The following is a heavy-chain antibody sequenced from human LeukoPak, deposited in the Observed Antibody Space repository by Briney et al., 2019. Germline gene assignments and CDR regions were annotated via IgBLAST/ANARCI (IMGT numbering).Heavy chain of an antibody. CDR3: ATTTAAGPRLEYYYYMDV. V-gene: IGHV1-69*13. CDR1: GYTFTSYG. D-gene: IGHD6-13*01. CDR2: FIPIFGTA. Sequence: SVKVSCKASGYTFTSYGISWVRQAPGQGLEWMGGFIPIFGTAIYAQKFQGRVTITADESTSTAYMELSSLRSEDTAVYYCATTTAAGPRLEYYYYMDVWGKGTTVTVSS. J-gene: IGHJ6*03.